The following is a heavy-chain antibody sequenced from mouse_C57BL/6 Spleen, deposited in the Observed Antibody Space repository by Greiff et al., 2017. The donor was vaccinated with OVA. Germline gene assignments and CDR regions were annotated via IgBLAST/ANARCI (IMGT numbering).Heavy chain of an antibody. CDR3: ARRRDVKGYAMDY. Sequence: QVQLKQSGAELARPGASVKLSCKASGYTFTSYGISWVKQRTGQGLEWIGEIYPRSGNTYYNEKFKGKATLTADKSSSTAYMELRSLTSEDSAVYFCARRRDVKGYAMDYWGQGTSVTVSS. J-gene: IGHJ4*01. CDR1: GYTFTSYG. CDR2: IYPRSGNT. V-gene: IGHV1-81*01.